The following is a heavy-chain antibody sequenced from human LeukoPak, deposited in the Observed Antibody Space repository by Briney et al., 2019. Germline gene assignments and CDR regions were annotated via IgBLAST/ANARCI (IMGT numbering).Heavy chain of an antibody. Sequence: SETLSLTCTVSGGSISSYYWSWIRQPPGKGLEWIGYIYYSGSTNYNPSLKSRVTISVDTSKNQFSLKLSSVTAADTAVYYCARVLRYFDWSPGGEASDYWGQGTLVTVSS. J-gene: IGHJ4*02. CDR1: GGSISSYY. CDR3: ARVLRYFDWSPGGEASDY. CDR2: IYYSGST. V-gene: IGHV4-59*01. D-gene: IGHD3-9*01.